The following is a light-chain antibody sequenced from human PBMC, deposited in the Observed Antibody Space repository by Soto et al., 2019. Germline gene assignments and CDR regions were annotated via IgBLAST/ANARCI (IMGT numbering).Light chain of an antibody. Sequence: EIVLTQSPATLSLSPGERATLSCRASQSVSGYLAWYQQKPGQAPRLLIYDTSNRATGIPARFSGSGSGTDFTLTISSLEPEDFAVYCCQQRSSWPLTFGQGTKRAIK. V-gene: IGKV3-11*01. CDR2: DTS. CDR1: QSVSGY. CDR3: QQRSSWPLT. J-gene: IGKJ2*01.